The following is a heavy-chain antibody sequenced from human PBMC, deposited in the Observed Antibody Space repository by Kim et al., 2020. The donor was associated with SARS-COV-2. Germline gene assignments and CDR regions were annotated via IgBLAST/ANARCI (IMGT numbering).Heavy chain of an antibody. Sequence: SETLSLTCAVYGGSFSGYYWSWIRQPPGKGLEWIGEINHSGSTNYNPSLKSRVTISVDTSKNQFSLKLSSVTAADTAVYYCARGGLGPDGWEGGGFGELLGLEDYYYYGMDVWGQGTTVTVSS. J-gene: IGHJ6*02. CDR1: GGSFSGYY. V-gene: IGHV4-34*01. D-gene: IGHD3-10*01. CDR2: INHSGST. CDR3: ARGGLGPDGWEGGGFGELLGLEDYYYYGMDV.